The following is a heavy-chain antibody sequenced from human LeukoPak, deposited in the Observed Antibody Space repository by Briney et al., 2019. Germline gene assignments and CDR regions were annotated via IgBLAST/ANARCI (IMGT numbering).Heavy chain of an antibody. CDR1: GFTFNNYA. Sequence: GGSLRLSCVASGFTFNNYAMSWVRQAPGRGLEWASSTAGSGISKDYADSVKGRFTISRDNSKNTLYVQVNSLGTEDTAAYYCAKGSYYDSSGSFYFDYWGQGTLVTVSS. J-gene: IGHJ4*02. CDR2: TAGSGISK. D-gene: IGHD3-22*01. CDR3: AKGSYYDSSGSFYFDY. V-gene: IGHV3-23*01.